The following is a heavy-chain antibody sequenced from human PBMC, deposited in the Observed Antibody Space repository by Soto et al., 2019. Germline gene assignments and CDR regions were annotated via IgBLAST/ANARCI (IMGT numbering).Heavy chain of an antibody. J-gene: IGHJ4*02. D-gene: IGHD6-19*01. CDR2: IKSKPDGGTT. CDR3: TTDLESTGGYATPRY. CDR1: GFTFSNAW. V-gene: IGHV3-15*01. Sequence: AGGTLRLSCAASGFTFSNAWMSWVRQAPGKGLEWVGRIKSKPDGGTTDYAAPVKGRFTISREDSKNTLYLQMNSLKSEDTSVYYCTTDLESTGGYATPRYWAPGTLETVSS.